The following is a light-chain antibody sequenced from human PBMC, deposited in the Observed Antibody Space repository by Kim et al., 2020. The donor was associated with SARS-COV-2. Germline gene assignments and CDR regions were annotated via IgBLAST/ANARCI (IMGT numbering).Light chain of an antibody. Sequence: GDGVTITCQASEDVSDYFNWYHQKPGEAPKVLIRDAANLESGVPSRFSRGGYGTEFSLTISSVQPEDMGTYYCQQYDAPPFTFG. V-gene: IGKV1-33*01. CDR1: EDVSDY. CDR3: QQYDAPPFT. J-gene: IGKJ5*01. CDR2: DAA.